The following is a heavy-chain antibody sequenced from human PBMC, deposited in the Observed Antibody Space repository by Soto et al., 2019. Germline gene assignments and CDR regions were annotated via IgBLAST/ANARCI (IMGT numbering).Heavy chain of an antibody. V-gene: IGHV3-48*01. D-gene: IGHD3-22*01. CDR1: GFTFSIYS. CDR3: VKGEYYYDSSGYYPFDY. J-gene: IGHJ4*02. CDR2: ISSSSTI. Sequence: PGGSLRLSCAASGFTFSIYSMNWVRQAPGKGLEWVSYISSSSTIYYADSVKGRFTISRDNSKNTQYLQMSSLRADDTAVYYCVKGEYYYDSSGYYPFDYWGQGT.